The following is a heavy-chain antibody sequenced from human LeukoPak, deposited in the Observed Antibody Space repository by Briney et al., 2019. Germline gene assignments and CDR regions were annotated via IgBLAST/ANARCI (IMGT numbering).Heavy chain of an antibody. Sequence: GGSLRLSCAASGFTFSSYWMSWVRQAPGKGLEWVAHIKQDGSEKYYVDSVKGRFTISRDNAKNSLYLQMNSLRAEDTAVYYCARVGAVRLRQVFDYWGQGTLVTVSS. CDR1: GFTFSSYW. V-gene: IGHV3-7*01. CDR3: ARVGAVRLRQVFDY. D-gene: IGHD4-17*01. CDR2: IKQDGSEK. J-gene: IGHJ4*02.